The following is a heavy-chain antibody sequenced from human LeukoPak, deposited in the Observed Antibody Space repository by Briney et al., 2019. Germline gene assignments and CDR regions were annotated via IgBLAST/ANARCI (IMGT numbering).Heavy chain of an antibody. CDR1: GYKFSNYW. D-gene: IGHD6-13*01. V-gene: IGHV5-51*01. Sequence: GESLKISCQGSGYKFSNYWIGWVRQMPGKGLEWVGIIFLGDSDTRYSPSFQGQVTISADKSLNTAYLQWNTLKTSDTAIYYCATHEVTAAAGTEFDSWGQGTLVTVS. CDR2: IFLGDSDT. CDR3: ATHEVTAAAGTEFDS. J-gene: IGHJ4*02.